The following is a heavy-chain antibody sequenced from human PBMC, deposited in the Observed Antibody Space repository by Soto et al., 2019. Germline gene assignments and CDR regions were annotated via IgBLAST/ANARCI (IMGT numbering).Heavy chain of an antibody. Sequence: ASVKVSCKASGYTFTSYTIHWVRQAPGQRLEWMGWVNAGNGDTKYSRNFQGRVTISRDTSASTAYIEVSSLRSEDTAVYYCARDPAHYWGQGTLVTVSS. CDR2: VNAGNGDT. CDR3: ARDPAHY. V-gene: IGHV1-3*01. J-gene: IGHJ4*02. CDR1: GYTFTSYT.